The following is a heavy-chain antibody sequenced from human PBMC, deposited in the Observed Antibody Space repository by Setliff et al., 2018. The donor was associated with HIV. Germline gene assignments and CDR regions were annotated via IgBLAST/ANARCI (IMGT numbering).Heavy chain of an antibody. CDR1: GGSISSYF. J-gene: IGHJ4*02. CDR3: ARHKSQPYYFDY. Sequence: PSETLSLTCTVSGGSISSYFWSWIRQPPGKGLEWIGYIYTNGSTNYNPSLKSRVTISVDTSKNQFSLKLSSVTAADTAVYYCARHKSQPYYFDYWGQGTLVTVSS. CDR2: IYTNGST. V-gene: IGHV4-59*08.